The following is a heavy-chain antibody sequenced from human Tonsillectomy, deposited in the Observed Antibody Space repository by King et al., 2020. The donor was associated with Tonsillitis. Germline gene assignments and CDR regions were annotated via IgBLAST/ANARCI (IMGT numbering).Heavy chain of an antibody. Sequence: QLQESGPGVVKPSETLSLTCTVSGVSISRSDHYWAWMRQPPGKGLEWIGYMYYSGAIFYNPSLKSRITISGGTSENRCSLKLSSVTAADAAVYFCARSVSGSFDYWGQGALVTVSS. CDR3: ARSVSGSFDY. CDR1: GVSISRSDHY. J-gene: IGHJ4*02. D-gene: IGHD2-15*01. V-gene: IGHV4-39*01. CDR2: MYYSGAI.